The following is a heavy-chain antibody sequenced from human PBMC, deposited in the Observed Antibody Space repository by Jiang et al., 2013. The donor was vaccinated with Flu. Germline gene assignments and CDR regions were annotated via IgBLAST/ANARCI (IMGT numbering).Heavy chain of an antibody. D-gene: IGHD3-9*01. J-gene: IGHJ4*02. CDR3: ARASLTGHVTTGN. CDR1: GYTFTSYS. CDR2: INGYNGRT. Sequence: SGAEVKKPGASVKVSCKASGYTFTSYSIAWVRQAPGQGLEWMGSINGYNGRTDYAQKFQGRVTLTRDTSTSTAYMDLTSLRSDDTAVYYCARASLTGHVTTGNWGQGTLVTVSS. V-gene: IGHV1-18*01.